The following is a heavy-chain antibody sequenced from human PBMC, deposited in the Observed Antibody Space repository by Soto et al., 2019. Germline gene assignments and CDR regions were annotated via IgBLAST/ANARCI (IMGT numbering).Heavy chain of an antibody. CDR1: GGTFSRHT. CDR3: ARERSYYYDSSGYYYFDY. J-gene: IGHJ4*02. CDR2: IIPMFGTA. D-gene: IGHD3-22*01. V-gene: IGHV1-69*01. Sequence: QVQLAQSGAEVRKPGSSVKVSCKASGGTFSRHTISWVRQAPGQGLEWMGGIIPMFGTANYAQKFQGRVTITADESTSTAYMELSSLRSEDTAVYYCARERSYYYDSSGYYYFDYWGQGTLVTVSS.